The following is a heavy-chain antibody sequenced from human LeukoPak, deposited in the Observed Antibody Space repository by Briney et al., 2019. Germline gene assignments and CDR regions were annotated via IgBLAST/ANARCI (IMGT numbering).Heavy chain of an antibody. CDR3: TSRSHMFGGAFDI. D-gene: IGHD3-16*01. CDR1: GFTFTNAW. J-gene: IGHJ3*02. Sequence: PGGSLRLSCAASGFTFTNAWMYWVRQAPGKGMEWVGRFKSTTDGETTDYAAPVKGRFTISRDDSKNTLSLQMNSLKTEDTAVYYCTSRSHMFGGAFDIWGQGTMVTVSS. V-gene: IGHV3-15*01. CDR2: FKSTTDGETT.